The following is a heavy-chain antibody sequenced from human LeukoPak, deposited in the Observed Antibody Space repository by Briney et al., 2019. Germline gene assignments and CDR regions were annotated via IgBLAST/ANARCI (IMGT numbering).Heavy chain of an antibody. D-gene: IGHD6-19*01. CDR3: AKGSYSSGWYSGVSGDY. J-gene: IGHJ4*02. V-gene: IGHV3-48*04. Sequence: QTGGSLRLSCAASGFTFSSNGMNWVRQAPGKGLEWVSYISATGGTIYYADSVKGRFTISRDNAKNSLYLQMNSLRAEDTALYYCAKGSYSSGWYSGVSGDYWGQGTLVTVSS. CDR2: ISATGGTI. CDR1: GFTFSSNG.